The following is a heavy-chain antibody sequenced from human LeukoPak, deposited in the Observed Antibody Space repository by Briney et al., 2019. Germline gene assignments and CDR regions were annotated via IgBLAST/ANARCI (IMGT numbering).Heavy chain of an antibody. CDR3: TRHEPSSGYPILFGLYFDY. Sequence: GGSLRLSCAASGFTFSGSAMHWVRQASGKGLEWVGRIRSKANSYATAYAASVKGRFTISRDDSKNTAYLQMNSLKTEDTAVYYCTRHEPSSGYPILFGLYFDYWGQGTLVTVSS. CDR2: IRSKANSYAT. D-gene: IGHD6-19*01. J-gene: IGHJ4*02. CDR1: GFTFSGSA. V-gene: IGHV3-73*01.